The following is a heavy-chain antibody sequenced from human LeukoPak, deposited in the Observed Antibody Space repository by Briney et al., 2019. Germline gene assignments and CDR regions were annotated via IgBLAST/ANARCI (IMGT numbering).Heavy chain of an antibody. CDR2: IKSDGTEK. D-gene: IGHD6-19*01. V-gene: IGHV3-7*03. CDR1: GFTFSHYW. Sequence: GGSLRLSCAASGFTFSHYWMSWVRQAPGKGLEWVANIKSDGTEKYYLDSVKGRFTISRDNAKNSLYLQVNSLRAEDTALYYCARWGAYSSGWDYCGQGTLVTVSS. CDR3: ARWGAYSSGWDY. J-gene: IGHJ4*02.